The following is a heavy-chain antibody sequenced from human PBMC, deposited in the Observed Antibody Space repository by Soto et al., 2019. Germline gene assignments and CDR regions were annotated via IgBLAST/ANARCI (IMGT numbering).Heavy chain of an antibody. Sequence: GESLKISCKGSGYSFTTNWIGWVRQMPGKGLEWMGVIYPGDSDTRYSPSFQGQVAISADKSINTAYLQWSSLKASNTAMYYCARHSGVAEDGTDWGQGTLVTAPQ. CDR1: GYSFTTNW. CDR2: IYPGDSDT. D-gene: IGHD6-13*01. V-gene: IGHV5-51*01. CDR3: ARHSGVAEDGTD. J-gene: IGHJ1*01.